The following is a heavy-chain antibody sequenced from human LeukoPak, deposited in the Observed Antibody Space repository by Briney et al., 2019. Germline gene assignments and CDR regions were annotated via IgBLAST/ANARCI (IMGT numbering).Heavy chain of an antibody. V-gene: IGHV4-39*07. D-gene: IGHD1-26*01. CDR3: ASSHIVGATNDAFDI. CDR1: GGSISSSSYY. CDR2: IYYSGST. Sequence: PSQTLSLTCTVSGGSISSSSYYWGWIRQPPGKGLEWIGSIYYSGSTYYNPSLKSRVTISVDTSKNQFSLKLSSVTAADTAVYYCASSHIVGATNDAFDIWGQGTMVTVSS. J-gene: IGHJ3*02.